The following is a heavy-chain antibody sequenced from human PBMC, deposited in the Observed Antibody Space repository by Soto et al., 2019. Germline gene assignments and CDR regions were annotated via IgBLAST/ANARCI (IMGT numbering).Heavy chain of an antibody. CDR2: ISAYNENT. V-gene: IGHV1-18*01. J-gene: IGHJ4*02. Sequence: ASVKVSCKASGYTFYNYDITWVRQAPGQGLEWMGTISAYNENTNVAQNLQGRVSMTTDKSTATAYMELRSLTSDDTAVYCCARARATVTTERALGYWGQGTLVTVSS. CDR1: GYTFYNYD. CDR3: ARARATVTTERALGY. D-gene: IGHD4-17*01.